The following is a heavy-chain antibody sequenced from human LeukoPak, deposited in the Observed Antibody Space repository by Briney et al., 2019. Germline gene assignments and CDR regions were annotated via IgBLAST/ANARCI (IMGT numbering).Heavy chain of an antibody. CDR2: IYYSGST. CDR1: GGSISSYY. Sequence: SETLSLTCTVSGGSISSYYWSWIRQPPGKGLEWIGYIYYSGSTNYNPSLKSRVTISVDTSKNQFSLNLTSVTAADTAVYYCATSAYYYYMDVWGKGTTVTVSS. J-gene: IGHJ6*03. CDR3: ATSAYYYYMDV. V-gene: IGHV4-59*01.